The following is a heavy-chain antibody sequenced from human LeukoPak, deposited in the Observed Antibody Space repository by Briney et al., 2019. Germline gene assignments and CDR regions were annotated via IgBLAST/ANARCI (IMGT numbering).Heavy chain of an antibody. V-gene: IGHV4-39*07. J-gene: IGHJ5*02. CDR2: VDYSGDT. D-gene: IGHD6-13*01. CDR3: VRGLGYSSPFDP. Sequence: PSETLSLTCTVSGGSVSSNDYFWGWIRQSAAKGLEWIGSVDYSGDTYYNPSLKSRLTISIDTSRNQFSLRLSSVTAAGADTAVYYCVRGLGYSSPFDPWGQGTLVTVSS. CDR1: GGSVSSNDYF.